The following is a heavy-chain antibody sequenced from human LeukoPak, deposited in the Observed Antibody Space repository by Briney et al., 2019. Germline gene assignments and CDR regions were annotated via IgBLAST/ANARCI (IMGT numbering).Heavy chain of an antibody. CDR2: ISSSSSYI. CDR1: GFTFSSYS. D-gene: IGHD3-22*01. J-gene: IGHJ4*02. Sequence: GGSLRLSCAASGFTFSSYSMNWVRQAPGKGLEWVSSISSSSSYIYYADPVKGRFTISRDNAKNSLYLQMNSLRAEDTAVYYCARDSGYDSSGYYFPFDYWGQGTLVTVSS. CDR3: ARDSGYDSSGYYFPFDY. V-gene: IGHV3-21*01.